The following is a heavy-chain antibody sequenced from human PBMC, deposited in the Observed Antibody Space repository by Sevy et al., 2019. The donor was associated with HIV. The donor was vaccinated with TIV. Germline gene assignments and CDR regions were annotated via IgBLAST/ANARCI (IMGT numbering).Heavy chain of an antibody. Sequence: GGSLRLSCVTSGFSFSSYSMNWVRQAPGKGLEWVSYISSSSGTIRYADSVKGRLTISRDNAKNSLFLQMNSLRAEDTAVYYCARDDHWGFDYWGQGALVTFSS. D-gene: IGHD7-27*01. CDR3: ARDDHWGFDY. J-gene: IGHJ4*02. CDR2: ISSSSGTI. V-gene: IGHV3-48*01. CDR1: GFSFSSYS.